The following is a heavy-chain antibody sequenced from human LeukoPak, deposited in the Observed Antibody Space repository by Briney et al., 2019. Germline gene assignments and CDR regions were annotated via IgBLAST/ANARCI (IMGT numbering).Heavy chain of an antibody. CDR1: GFSFTTYG. CDR2: ALYDGFNK. V-gene: IGHV3-30*18. CDR3: AKAPFPGYSSSWPFDY. J-gene: IGHJ4*02. Sequence: PGGSLRLSCAASGFSFTTYGMHWVRQAPGKGLDWVAVALYDGFNKYYADSVKGRFTISRDNSKNTLYLQMNSLRAEDTAVYYCAKAPFPGYSSSWPFDYWGQGTLVTVSS. D-gene: IGHD6-13*01.